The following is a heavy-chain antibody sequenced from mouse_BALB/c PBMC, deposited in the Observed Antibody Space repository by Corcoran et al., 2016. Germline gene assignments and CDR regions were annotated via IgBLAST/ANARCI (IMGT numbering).Heavy chain of an antibody. CDR3: ARENYGSSYEMDY. Sequence: DVQLQESGPGLVKPSKSLSLTCSVTGYSITSGYYWNWIRQFPGNKLEWMGYISYDGSNNYNPSLKNRISITRETSKNQFFLKLNSVTTEDTATYYCARENYGSSYEMDYWGQGTSVTVSS. D-gene: IGHD1-1*01. J-gene: IGHJ4*01. CDR1: GYSITSGYY. V-gene: IGHV3-6*02. CDR2: ISYDGSN.